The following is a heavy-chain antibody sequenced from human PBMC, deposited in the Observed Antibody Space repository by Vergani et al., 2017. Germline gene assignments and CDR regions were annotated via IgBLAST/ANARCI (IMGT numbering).Heavy chain of an antibody. Sequence: QVQLQESGPGLVKPSQTLSLTCTVSGASSNNDFYYWHWIRQPAGKGLEWIGRIYVSGITDYNSSLQSRVSMSVDTSKNQFSLQLTSVTAADTAVYYCARDNKQLRPRAFDLWGQGKMVTVSS. CDR2: IYVSGIT. CDR1: GASSNNDFYY. V-gene: IGHV4-61*02. J-gene: IGHJ3*01. CDR3: ARDNKQLRPRAFDL. D-gene: IGHD4-23*01.